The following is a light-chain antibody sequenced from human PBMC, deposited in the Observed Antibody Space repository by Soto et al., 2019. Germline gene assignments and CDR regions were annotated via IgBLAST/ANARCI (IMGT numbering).Light chain of an antibody. CDR3: QQSYSTPRT. CDR2: AAS. V-gene: IGKV1-39*01. CDR1: QSISSY. Sequence: DIQMPQSPSPLSTTVGDRVTITCRASQSISSYLNWYQQKPGKAPKLLIYAASSLQSGVPSRFSGSGSGTDFTLTISSLQPEDFATYYCQQSYSTPRTFGQGTKV. J-gene: IGKJ1*01.